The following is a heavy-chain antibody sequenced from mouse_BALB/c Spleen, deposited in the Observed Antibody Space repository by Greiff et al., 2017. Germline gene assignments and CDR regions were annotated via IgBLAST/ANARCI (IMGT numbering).Heavy chain of an antibody. J-gene: IGHJ4*01. D-gene: IGHD2-1*01. CDR3: ARGLGNYGYAMDY. CDR2: ISSGGST. Sequence: EVNVVESGGGLVKPGGSLKLSCAASGFTFSSYAMSWVRQTPEKRLEWVASISSGGSTYYPDSVKGRFTISRDNARNILYLQMSSLRSEDTAMYYCARGLGNYGYAMDYWGQGTSVTVSS. V-gene: IGHV5-6-5*01. CDR1: GFTFSSYA.